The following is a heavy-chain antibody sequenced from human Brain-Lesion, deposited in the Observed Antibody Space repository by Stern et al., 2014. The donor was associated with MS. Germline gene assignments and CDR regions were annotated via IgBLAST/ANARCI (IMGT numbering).Heavy chain of an antibody. Sequence: VQLVESGAEVKKTGSSVKVSCQASGNTFTNRYLHWVRQAPGPALEWMGWITPFTGNTNYAQNFQDRVTITMDRSMSTAYMDLSSLRSDDTAIYFCAEGGSYGFVYWGRGTLVTVSS. CDR1: GNTFTNRY. J-gene: IGHJ4*02. CDR3: AEGGSYGFVY. V-gene: IGHV1-45*02. CDR2: ITPFTGNT. D-gene: IGHD4-17*01.